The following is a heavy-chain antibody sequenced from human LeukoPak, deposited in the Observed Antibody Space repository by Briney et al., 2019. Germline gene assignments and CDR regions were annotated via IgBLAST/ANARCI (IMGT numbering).Heavy chain of an antibody. D-gene: IGHD6-13*01. Sequence: GRSLRLSCAASGFTFSSYGMHWVRQAPGKGLEWVAVISYDGSNKYYADSVKGRFTISRDNSKNTLYLQMNSLRAEDTALYYCVRGQATAWGLDYWGQGTLVTVSS. CDR3: VRGQATAWGLDY. V-gene: IGHV3-30*03. CDR1: GFTFSSYG. CDR2: ISYDGSNK. J-gene: IGHJ4*02.